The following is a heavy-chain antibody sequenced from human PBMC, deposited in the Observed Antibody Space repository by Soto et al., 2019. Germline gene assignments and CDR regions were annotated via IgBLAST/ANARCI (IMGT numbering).Heavy chain of an antibody. CDR3: AKNNLYCSSTNCLVVDY. CDR2: IKQDGSEK. D-gene: IGHD2-2*01. V-gene: IGHV3-7*01. Sequence: EVQVVESGGGLVQPGGSLRLSCAASGFIFSNYWMSWVRQAPGKGLEWVANIKQDGSEKHYVDSVKGRFTIPRDNADNSLYLQMNRLRAEDTAVYYCAKNNLYCSSTNCLVVDYWGQGTLVTVSS. CDR1: GFIFSNYW. J-gene: IGHJ4*02.